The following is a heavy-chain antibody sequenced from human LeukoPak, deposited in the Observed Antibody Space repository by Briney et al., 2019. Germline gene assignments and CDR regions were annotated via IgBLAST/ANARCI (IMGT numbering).Heavy chain of an antibody. Sequence: SETLSLTCTVSGDSISGFYWSWIRQPPGKGLEWIGYIYYSGSTNYNPSLKSRVTISVDTSKNQLSLKLTSVTAADTAVYYCAREVVAAAGTVDYWGQGTLVTVSS. D-gene: IGHD6-13*01. J-gene: IGHJ4*02. CDR1: GDSISGFY. V-gene: IGHV4-59*01. CDR2: IYYSGST. CDR3: AREVVAAAGTVDY.